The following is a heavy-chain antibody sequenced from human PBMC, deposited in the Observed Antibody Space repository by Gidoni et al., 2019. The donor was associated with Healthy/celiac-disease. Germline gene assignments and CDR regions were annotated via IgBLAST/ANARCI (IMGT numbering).Heavy chain of an antibody. D-gene: IGHD3-16*02. Sequence: QVQLQESGPGLVKPSQTLSLTCTGSGGSISSGSYYWSWIRQPAGKGLELSGRIYTSGSTNYNPSLNSRVTISVDTSKNQFSLKLSSVTAADTAVYYCAATYYDYVWGSYRPRWGQGTLVTVSS. CDR3: AATYYDYVWGSYRPR. CDR1: GGSISSGSYY. V-gene: IGHV4-61*02. J-gene: IGHJ4*02. CDR2: IYTSGST.